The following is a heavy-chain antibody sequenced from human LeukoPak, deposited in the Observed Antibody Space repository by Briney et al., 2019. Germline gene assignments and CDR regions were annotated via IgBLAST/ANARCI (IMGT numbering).Heavy chain of an antibody. CDR1: GFMFNSYV. D-gene: IGHD3-3*01. V-gene: IGHV3-7*01. Sequence: PAGGSLRLSCAASGFMFNSYVMSWVRQAPGKGLEWVAHIKQDGSQEYYVDSVKGRFTISRDSAKNSLYLQMNSLRAEDTAVYYCARGVPYDSWSGPHYSDYWGQGTLVTVSS. CDR3: ARGVPYDSWSGPHYSDY. J-gene: IGHJ4*02. CDR2: IKQDGSQE.